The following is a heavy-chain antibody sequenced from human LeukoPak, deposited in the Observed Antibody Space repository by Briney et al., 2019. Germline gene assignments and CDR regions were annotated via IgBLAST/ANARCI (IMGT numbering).Heavy chain of an antibody. J-gene: IGHJ4*02. V-gene: IGHV3-48*02. Sequence: PGGSLGLSCAASGFTFSTYSMNWVRQAPGKGLEWVSYISTFYNNIYYADSVKGRFTISTDNAKNSLYLHMNSLRDEDTAVYYCARDQDWAFDYWGQGTLVTVSS. D-gene: IGHD3-9*01. CDR2: ISTFYNNI. CDR1: GFTFSTYS. CDR3: ARDQDWAFDY.